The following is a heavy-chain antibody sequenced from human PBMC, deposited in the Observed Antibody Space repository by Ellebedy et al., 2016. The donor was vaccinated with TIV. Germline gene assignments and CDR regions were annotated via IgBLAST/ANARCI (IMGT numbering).Heavy chain of an antibody. V-gene: IGHV3-30-3*02. J-gene: IGHJ3*02. Sequence: GGSLRLXXAASGFTFSDYSMHWVRQAPGKGLEWVTIISSAGSTIYYADSVKGRFTTSRDNSKSTLYLQMSSLRAEDTAVYYCAKKGRWPFGSGSGDDFDIWGQGTMVTVSS. CDR3: AKKGRWPFGSGSGDDFDI. CDR1: GFTFSDYS. CDR2: ISSAGSTI. D-gene: IGHD3-10*01.